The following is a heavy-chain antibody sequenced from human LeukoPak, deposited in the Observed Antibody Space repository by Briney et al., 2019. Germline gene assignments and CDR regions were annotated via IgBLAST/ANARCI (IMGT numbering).Heavy chain of an antibody. D-gene: IGHD2-2*01. CDR2: IFPSGGEI. J-gene: IGHJ3*02. CDR1: GFTFSTFA. Sequence: GGSLRLSCAASGFTFSTFAMIWVRQPPGKGLEWVSSIFPSGGEIHYSDSVKGRFTISRDNSKNTLYLQMNSLRAEDTAVYYCARLSLNAFDIWGQGTMVTVSS. CDR3: ARLSLNAFDI. V-gene: IGHV3-23*01.